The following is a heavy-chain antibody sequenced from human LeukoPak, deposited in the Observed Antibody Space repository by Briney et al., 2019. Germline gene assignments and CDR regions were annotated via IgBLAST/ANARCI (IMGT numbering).Heavy chain of an antibody. Sequence: SETLSLTCAVYGGSLSGYYWSWIRQPPGKGLEWIGEINHSGSTNYNPSLKSRVTISVDTSKNQFSLKLSSVTAADTAVHYCARERSPYDAFDIWGQGTMVTVSS. V-gene: IGHV4-34*09. D-gene: IGHD1-26*01. J-gene: IGHJ3*02. CDR2: INHSGST. CDR1: GGSLSGYY. CDR3: ARERSPYDAFDI.